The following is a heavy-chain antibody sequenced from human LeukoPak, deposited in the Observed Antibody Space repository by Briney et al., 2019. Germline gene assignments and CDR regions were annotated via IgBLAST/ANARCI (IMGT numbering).Heavy chain of an antibody. CDR3: ARRHRYCSGGSCYLFDY. V-gene: IGHV4-59*08. CDR1: GDSISSYY. CDR2: IDDSGST. Sequence: TSETLSLTCTVSGDSISSYYWSWIRQPPGKGLEWIGYIDDSGSTNYSPSLKSRVTISVDTSKNQFSLKLSSVTAADTAVYFCARRHRYCSGGSCYLFDYWGQGALVTVSS. J-gene: IGHJ4*02. D-gene: IGHD2-15*01.